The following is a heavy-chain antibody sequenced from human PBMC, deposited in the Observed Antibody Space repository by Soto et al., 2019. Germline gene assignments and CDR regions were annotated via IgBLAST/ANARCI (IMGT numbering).Heavy chain of an antibody. CDR3: ARADVVVVAATPVDYYYMDV. CDR2: IYYSGST. Sequence: SETLSLTCTVSGVSISSGGYYWSWIRQHPGKGLEWIGYIYYSGSTYYNPSLKSRVTISVDTSKNQFSLKLSSVTAADTAVYYCARADVVVVAATPVDYYYMDVWGKGTTVTVSS. J-gene: IGHJ6*03. CDR1: GVSISSGGYY. D-gene: IGHD2-15*01. V-gene: IGHV4-31*03.